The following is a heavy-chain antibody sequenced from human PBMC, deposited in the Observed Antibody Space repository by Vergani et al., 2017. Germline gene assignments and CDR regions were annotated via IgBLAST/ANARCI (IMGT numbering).Heavy chain of an antibody. D-gene: IGHD6-13*01. Sequence: QVQLVQSGAEVKKPGASVKVSCKASGYTFTSYGISWVRQAPGQGLEWMGWISAYNGNTNYAQKFQGRVTITADKSTSTAYMELSSLRSEDTAVYFCARGHSSSWFDYWGQGTLVTVSS. CDR2: ISAYNGNT. CDR1: GYTFTSYG. V-gene: IGHV1-18*04. J-gene: IGHJ4*02. CDR3: ARGHSSSWFDY.